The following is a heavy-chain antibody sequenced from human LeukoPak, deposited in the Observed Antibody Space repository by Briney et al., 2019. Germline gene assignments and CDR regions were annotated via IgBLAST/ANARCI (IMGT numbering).Heavy chain of an antibody. V-gene: IGHV1-18*01. Sequence: ASVNLSCKASGYTFTSYGISWVRQAPRQGLEWMGWISTYNGNTNYAQKIQGRVTITADKSTNTAYMELTSLTSEDTAVYFCARHSSRGHYYDFDSWGQGTLVTVSS. CDR2: ISTYNGNT. D-gene: IGHD3-22*01. CDR3: ARHSSRGHYYDFDS. J-gene: IGHJ4*02. CDR1: GYTFTSYG.